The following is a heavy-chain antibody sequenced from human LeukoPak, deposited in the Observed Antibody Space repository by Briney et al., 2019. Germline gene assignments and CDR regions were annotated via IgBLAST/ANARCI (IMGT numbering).Heavy chain of an antibody. CDR3: ARGHLDDY. CDR2: ISSSSSTI. D-gene: IGHD3/OR15-3a*01. J-gene: IGHJ4*02. Sequence: GGSLRLSCAASGFTFSSYSMNWVRQAPGKGLEWVSYISSSSSTIYYADSVKGRFTISRDNAKNSLYLQMNSLRAEDTAVYYCARGHLDDYWGQGTLVTVSS. V-gene: IGHV3-48*01. CDR1: GFTFSSYS.